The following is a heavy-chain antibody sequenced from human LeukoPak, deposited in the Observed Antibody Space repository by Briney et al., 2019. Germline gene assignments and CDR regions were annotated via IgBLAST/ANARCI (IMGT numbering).Heavy chain of an antibody. Sequence: ASVKVSCKVSGYTLTELSMHWVRQAPGKGLEWMGGFDPEDGETIYAQKFQGRATMTEDTSTVTAYMELSSLRSEDTAVYYCATDGSSGYQHYFDYWGQGTLVTVSS. D-gene: IGHD3-22*01. CDR2: FDPEDGET. CDR1: GYTLTELS. V-gene: IGHV1-24*01. J-gene: IGHJ4*02. CDR3: ATDGSSGYQHYFDY.